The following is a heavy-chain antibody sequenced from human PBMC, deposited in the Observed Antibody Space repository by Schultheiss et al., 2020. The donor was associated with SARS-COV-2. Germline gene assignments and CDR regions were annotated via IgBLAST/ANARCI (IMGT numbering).Heavy chain of an antibody. J-gene: IGHJ5*02. CDR2: IYYSGST. CDR1: GGSISSSGYY. Sequence: SETLSLTCTVSGGSISSSGYYWSWIRQHPGKGLEWIGYIYYSGSTYYNPSLKSRVTMSVDTSKNQFSLKLSSVTATDTAVYYCARGGGGIAVANRVFDPWGQGTLVTVSS. D-gene: IGHD6-19*01. V-gene: IGHV4-31*03. CDR3: ARGGGGIAVANRVFDP.